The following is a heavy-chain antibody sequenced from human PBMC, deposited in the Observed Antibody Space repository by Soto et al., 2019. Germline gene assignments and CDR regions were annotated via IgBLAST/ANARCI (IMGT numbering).Heavy chain of an antibody. CDR2: IFSNDEK. V-gene: IGHV2-26*01. D-gene: IGHD3-3*01. Sequence: QVTLKESGPVLVKPTETLTLTCTVSGFSLSNARMGVSWIRQPPGKALEWLAHIFSNDEKSYSTSLKSRLTISKDTSKSQVVLTMTNMDPVDTATYYCARRYYDFWSGYYRVGYYMDVWGKGTTVTVSS. CDR3: ARRYYDFWSGYYRVGYYMDV. J-gene: IGHJ6*03. CDR1: GFSLSNARMG.